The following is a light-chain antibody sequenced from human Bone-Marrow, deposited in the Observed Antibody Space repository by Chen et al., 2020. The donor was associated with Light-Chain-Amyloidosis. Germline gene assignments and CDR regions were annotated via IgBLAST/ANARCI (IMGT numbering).Light chain of an antibody. CDR1: QSIRSY. CDR3: QESYTFPWT. J-gene: IGKJ1*01. CDR2: AAS. Sequence: DIQMTQSPSSVSAVVGDRVTITCRASQSIRSYLNWYQQKPGKAPKVLISAASSLQSGVPGRFTGSGAGTDFTLSISGVQPEDCSTYDWQESYTFPWTVGKGTRVEVK. V-gene: IGKV1-39*01.